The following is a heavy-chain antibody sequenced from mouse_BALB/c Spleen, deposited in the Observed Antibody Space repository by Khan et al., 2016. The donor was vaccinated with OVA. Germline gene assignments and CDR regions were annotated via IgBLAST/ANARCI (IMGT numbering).Heavy chain of an antibody. D-gene: IGHD2-14*01. CDR3: ARAYYRYDGYYAMDF. J-gene: IGHJ4*01. CDR2: IWGGGVT. V-gene: IGHV2-6-4*01. Sequence: QVQLKESGPGLVAPSQSLSITCTVSGFSLSRYNIHWVRQPPGKGLEWLGMIWGGGVTDYNSTLKSRLSINKDNSKSQVFLKMNSLQTDDTAMYYCARAYYRYDGYYAMDFWGPGTSVPVSS. CDR1: GFSLSRYN.